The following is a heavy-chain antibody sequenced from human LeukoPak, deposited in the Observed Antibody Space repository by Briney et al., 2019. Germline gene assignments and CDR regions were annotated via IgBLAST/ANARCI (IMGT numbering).Heavy chain of an antibody. CDR1: GFTFSTYY. Sequence: GGSLRLSCAASGFTFSTYYMSWVRQAPGTGLEWVANIKQDGSEKYYVDSVKGRFTISRDNAKNSLYLQMNSLRAEDTAVYYCARDRLDSSAFDYWGQGTLVTVPS. CDR2: IKQDGSEK. J-gene: IGHJ4*02. D-gene: IGHD6-19*01. CDR3: ARDRLDSSAFDY. V-gene: IGHV3-7*01.